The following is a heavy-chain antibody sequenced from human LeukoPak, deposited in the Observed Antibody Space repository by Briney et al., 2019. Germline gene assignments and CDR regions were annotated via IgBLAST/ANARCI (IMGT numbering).Heavy chain of an antibody. D-gene: IGHD1-1*01. CDR1: GFTFRSYI. V-gene: IGHV3-74*03. J-gene: IGHJ4*02. CDR3: ARADTTRPPWFDY. CDR2: ISSDGGHT. Sequence: GGCLRLSCAASGFTFRSYIMHWVRHVSGKGPVWVARISSDGGHTMYADSVKGRFTISRHNSKNTLYLQMNSLRAEDTAVYYCARADTTRPPWFDYWGQGTLVTVSS.